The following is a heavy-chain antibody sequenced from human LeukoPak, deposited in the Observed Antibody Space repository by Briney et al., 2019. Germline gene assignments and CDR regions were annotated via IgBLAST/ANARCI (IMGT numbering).Heavy chain of an antibody. CDR2: IYYSGST. Sequence: SETLSLTCTVSGGSISSYYWSWIRQPPGKGLEWIGYIYYSGSTNYNPSLKSRVTISVDTSKNQFSLKLSSVTAADTAVYYCARHVCSTILRPHRQYYFDYWGQGTLVTVSS. J-gene: IGHJ4*02. D-gene: IGHD2/OR15-2a*01. CDR1: GGSISSYY. V-gene: IGHV4-59*08. CDR3: ARHVCSTILRPHRQYYFDY.